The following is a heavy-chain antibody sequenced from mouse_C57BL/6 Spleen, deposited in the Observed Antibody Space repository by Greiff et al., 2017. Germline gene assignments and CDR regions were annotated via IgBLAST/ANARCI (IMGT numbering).Heavy chain of an antibody. CDR3: ARVDDGYYVLFAY. J-gene: IGHJ3*01. D-gene: IGHD2-3*01. Sequence: EVQGVESGPELVKPGASVKISCKASGYTFTDYYMNWVKQSHGKSLEWIGDINPNNGGTSYNQKFKGKATLTVDKSSSTAYMELRSLTSEDSAVYYCARVDDGYYVLFAYWGQGTLVTVSA. V-gene: IGHV1-26*01. CDR2: INPNNGGT. CDR1: GYTFTDYY.